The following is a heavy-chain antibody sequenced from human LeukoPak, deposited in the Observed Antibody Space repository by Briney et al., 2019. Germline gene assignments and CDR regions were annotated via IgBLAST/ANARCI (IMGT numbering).Heavy chain of an antibody. J-gene: IGHJ4*02. CDR3: AKDEFEDTSLVFDN. Sequence: GGSLRLSCAVSGFIFSKYGMHWVRQAPGKGLEWVTFIRYDGTNQFYADSVKGRFTISRDNSKNTLYLQMNSLRPEDTAVYFCAKDEFEDTSLVFDNRGQGTLVTVSS. CDR2: IRYDGTNQ. CDR1: GFIFSKYG. D-gene: IGHD3-10*01. V-gene: IGHV3-30*02.